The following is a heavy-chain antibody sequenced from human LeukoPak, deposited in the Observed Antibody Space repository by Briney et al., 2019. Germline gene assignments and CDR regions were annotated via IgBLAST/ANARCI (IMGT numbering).Heavy chain of an antibody. V-gene: IGHV4-38-2*02. CDR3: ARVRYCSSTSCSTFDL. J-gene: IGHJ2*01. D-gene: IGHD2-2*01. CDR1: GYSISSGYY. CDR2: IYHSGST. Sequence: SETLSLTCTVSGYSISSGYYWGWIRQPPGKGLEWIGIIYHSGSTYYNPSLKSRVTISVDTSKNQFSLKLSSVTAADTAVYYCARVRYCSSTSCSTFDLWGRGTLVTVSS.